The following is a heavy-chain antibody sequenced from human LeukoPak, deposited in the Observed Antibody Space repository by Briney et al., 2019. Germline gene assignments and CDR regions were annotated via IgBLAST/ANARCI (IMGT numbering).Heavy chain of an antibody. D-gene: IGHD2-2*01. CDR2: IHYSGKT. V-gene: IGHV4-39*07. Sequence: AETLSLTCSVSGASISSSSDYWGWIRQPPGKGLEWIGSIHYSGKTYYNSSLKSRVTISVDTSNNQLSLRLNSVTAADTAVYYCARIGLGSSEDYWGQGTLVTVSS. CDR1: GASISSSSDY. J-gene: IGHJ4*02. CDR3: ARIGLGSSEDY.